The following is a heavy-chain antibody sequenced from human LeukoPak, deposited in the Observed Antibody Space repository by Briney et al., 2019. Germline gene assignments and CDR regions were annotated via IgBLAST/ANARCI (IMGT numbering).Heavy chain of an antibody. CDR2: VSSGGSTI. D-gene: IGHD2-8*01. J-gene: IGHJ6*02. CDR3: ARFDIVLVVYEADYGMDV. V-gene: IGHV3-11*01. CDR1: GFTFSDYY. Sequence: GGSLRLSCAASGFTFSDYYMSWIRQAPGKGLEGVSYVSSGGSTIYYADSVKGRVTISRDNAKNSLYLQMSSLRAEDTAVYCCARFDIVLVVYEADYGMDVWGQGTTVTVSS.